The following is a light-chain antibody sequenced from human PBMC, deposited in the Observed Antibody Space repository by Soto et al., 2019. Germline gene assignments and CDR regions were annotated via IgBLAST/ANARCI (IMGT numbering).Light chain of an antibody. V-gene: IGKV3-20*01. CDR2: GAS. CDR3: NQYGGSNRK. J-gene: IGKJ1*01. Sequence: ILLTHSPVTLSLSPGERSTLSCRASQSVTTQLAWYQQKPGQAPRLIIHGASSRATGVPDRITGSGSGTDFTLSISRMEPEDFAVYYCNQYGGSNRKFGQGNKVDIK. CDR1: QSVTTQ.